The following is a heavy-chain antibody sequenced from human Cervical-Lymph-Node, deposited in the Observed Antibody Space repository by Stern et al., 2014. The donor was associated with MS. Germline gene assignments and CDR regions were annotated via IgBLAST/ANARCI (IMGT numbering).Heavy chain of an antibody. CDR2: IDWDSDRT. D-gene: IGHD1-1*01. V-gene: IGHV3-9*01. CDR1: GFTFANYA. J-gene: IGHJ6*02. Sequence: VQLVESGGGLVQPGRSLRLSCAASGFTFANYAMHWVRQVPDKGLEWVSGIDWDSDRTGYADSVRGRFTISRDNARRFLYLQMNSLKPEDTALYYCAKDVVTTMSDGHFGMDVWGQGTTVTVSS. CDR3: AKDVVTTMSDGHFGMDV.